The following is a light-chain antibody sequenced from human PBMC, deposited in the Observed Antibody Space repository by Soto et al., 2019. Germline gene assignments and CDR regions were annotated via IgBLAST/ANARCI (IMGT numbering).Light chain of an antibody. CDR1: QSVSSN. CDR3: QHYNNWPPWT. V-gene: IGKV3-15*01. CDR2: GAS. J-gene: IGKJ1*01. Sequence: EIGMTQSPATLSVSPGERATLSCRASQSVSSNLAWYQQKPGQAPRLLIYGASTRATGIPARFSGSGSGTDFTLTISRLEPEDFAVYYCQHYNNWPPWTFGQGTKVDIK.